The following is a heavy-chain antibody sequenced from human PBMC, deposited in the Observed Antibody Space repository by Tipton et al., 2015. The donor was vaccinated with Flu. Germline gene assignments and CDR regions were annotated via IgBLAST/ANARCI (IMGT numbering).Heavy chain of an antibody. CDR2: ISSSATTI. CDR1: GFTFSNYE. D-gene: IGHD7-27*01. V-gene: IGHV3-48*03. CDR3: ATLTGDDY. J-gene: IGHJ4*02. Sequence: SLRLSCAASGFTFSNYEMNWVRQAPGKGLEWLSYISSSATTISYADSVRGRFTISRDNAKNSLYLQLNSLSAEDTALYYCATLTGDDYWGQGDVVTVSS.